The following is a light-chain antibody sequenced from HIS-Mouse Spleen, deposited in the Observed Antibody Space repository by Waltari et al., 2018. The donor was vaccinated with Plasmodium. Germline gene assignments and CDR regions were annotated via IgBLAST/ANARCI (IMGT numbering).Light chain of an antibody. CDR1: SGINVGTYR. Sequence: QAVLTQPSSLSASPGASASLTCTLRSGINVGTYRIYWYKQKPGSPPQYLLRYKSDSDKQQGSGVPRRVSGSKDASANAGILLISGLQSEDEADYYCMIWHSSAWVFGGGTKLTVL. J-gene: IGLJ3*02. V-gene: IGLV5-45*03. CDR2: YKSDSDK. CDR3: MIWHSSAWV.